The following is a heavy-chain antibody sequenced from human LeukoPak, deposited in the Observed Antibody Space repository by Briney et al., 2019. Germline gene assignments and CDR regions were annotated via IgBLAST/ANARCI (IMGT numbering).Heavy chain of an antibody. J-gene: IGHJ4*01. Sequence: GESLKISCKGSGYSFTSYWIGWVRQMPGKGLEWMGIIYPGDSDTRYSPSFQGQATISADKSISTAYLQWSSLKASDTAMYYCARATMVRGVIRGNIDYWGQEPWSPSPQ. V-gene: IGHV5-51*01. CDR2: IYPGDSDT. CDR3: ARATMVRGVIRGNIDY. CDR1: GYSFTSYW. D-gene: IGHD3-10*01.